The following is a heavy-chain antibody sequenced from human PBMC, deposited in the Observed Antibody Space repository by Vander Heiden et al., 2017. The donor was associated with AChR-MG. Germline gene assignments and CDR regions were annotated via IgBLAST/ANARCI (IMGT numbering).Heavy chain of an antibody. Sequence: EVQLVESGGGLVQPGGSLRLSCAASGFTFSSFWMNWVRQAPGKGLEWVATIKKDGSGQEYVDSVRGRFTISKDNAKNSLYLQMESLRAEDTAVYYCARELQGDFDIWGQGTMVTVSS. CDR1: GFTFSSFW. D-gene: IGHD2-21*02. V-gene: IGHV3-7*01. CDR3: ARELQGDFDI. CDR2: IKKDGSGQ. J-gene: IGHJ3*02.